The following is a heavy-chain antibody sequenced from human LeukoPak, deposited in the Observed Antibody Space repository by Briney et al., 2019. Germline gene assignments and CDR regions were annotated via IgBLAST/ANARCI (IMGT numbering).Heavy chain of an antibody. D-gene: IGHD4/OR15-4a*01. CDR2: IDPSDSYT. CDR1: GYSCTSYW. J-gene: IGHJ3*02. V-gene: IGHV5-10-1*01. CDR3: AQVMVAFDI. Sequence: GESLKISCNGSGYSCTSYWNSWVRPMPGKGLEWMGRIDPSDSYTNYSPSFQVHVTISADKSISTAYLQWSSLKASDTAMYYCAQVMVAFDIWGQGTMVTVSS.